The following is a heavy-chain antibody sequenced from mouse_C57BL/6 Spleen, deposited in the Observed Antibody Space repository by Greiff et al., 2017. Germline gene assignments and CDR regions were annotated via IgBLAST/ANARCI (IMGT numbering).Heavy chain of an antibody. CDR1: GYSFTDYN. J-gene: IGHJ1*03. V-gene: IGHV1-39*01. CDR3: ARGDEGYFDV. Sequence: EVHLVESGPELVKPGASVKISCKASGYSFTDYNMNWVKQSNGKSLEWIGVINPNYGTTSYNQKFKGKATLTVDQSSSTAYMQLNSLTSDDSAVCYCARGDEGYFDVWGTGTTVTVSS. CDR2: INPNYGTT. D-gene: IGHD3-3*01.